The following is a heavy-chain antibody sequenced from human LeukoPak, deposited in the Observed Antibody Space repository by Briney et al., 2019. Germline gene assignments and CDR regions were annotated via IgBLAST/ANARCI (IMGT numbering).Heavy chain of an antibody. J-gene: IGHJ4*02. Sequence: GGSLRLSCAASGFTFSYYAMHWVRQAPGKGLEWVTVISFDGSNKYYADSVKGRFTISRDNSKNTLYLQMNSLRAEDTAVYCCARDRVSSSWYTSFDYWGQGTLVTVSS. CDR1: GFTFSYYA. D-gene: IGHD6-13*01. V-gene: IGHV3-30-3*01. CDR2: ISFDGSNK. CDR3: ARDRVSSSWYTSFDY.